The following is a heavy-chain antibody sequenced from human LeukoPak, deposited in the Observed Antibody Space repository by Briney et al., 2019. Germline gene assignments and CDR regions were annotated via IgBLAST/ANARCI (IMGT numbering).Heavy chain of an antibody. D-gene: IGHD2-2*02. CDR3: ARHPYCSSTSCYIWFDP. J-gene: IGHJ5*02. CDR2: IYYSGST. Sequence: SETLSLTCTVSGGSISSYYWSWIRRPPGKGLEWIGYIYYSGSTNYNPSLKSRVTISVDTSKNQFSLKLSSVTAADTAVYYCARHPYCSSTSCYIWFDPWGQGTLVTVSS. V-gene: IGHV4-59*08. CDR1: GGSISSYY.